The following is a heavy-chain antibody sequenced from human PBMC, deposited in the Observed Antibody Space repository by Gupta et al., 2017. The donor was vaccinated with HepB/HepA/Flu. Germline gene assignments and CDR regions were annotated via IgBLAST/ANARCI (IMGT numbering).Heavy chain of an antibody. J-gene: IGHJ4*02. D-gene: IGHD3-10*01. Sequence: EVHFVESGGGSVQPGGSLRLSCAASGFTLSDYYMHWVRQVPGKGPMWVSRISNDGTDTAYADSVKGRFTISRDSAKNTLYLQMDNLKAEDTAVYYCVRWTSGLDYWGQGALVTVSS. CDR1: GFTLSDYY. CDR2: ISNDGTDT. V-gene: IGHV3-74*01. CDR3: VRWTSGLDY.